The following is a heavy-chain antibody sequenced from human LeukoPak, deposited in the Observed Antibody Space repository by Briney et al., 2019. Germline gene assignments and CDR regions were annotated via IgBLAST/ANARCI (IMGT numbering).Heavy chain of an antibody. Sequence: SETLSLTCTVSGGSISSYYWSWIRQPPEEGLEWIGFIYHSGSTNYNPSLKSRVTISVDTSTNQFSLNMKSVTAADTAVYYCAKHSFDSGDHVDEWGQGTLVTVSS. V-gene: IGHV4-59*08. J-gene: IGHJ4*02. D-gene: IGHD3-22*01. CDR1: GGSISSYY. CDR3: AKHSFDSGDHVDE. CDR2: IYHSGST.